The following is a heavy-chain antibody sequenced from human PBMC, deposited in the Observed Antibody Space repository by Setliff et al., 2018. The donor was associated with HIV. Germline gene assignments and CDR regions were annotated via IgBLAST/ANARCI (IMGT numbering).Heavy chain of an antibody. J-gene: IGHJ4*02. CDR1: GGIFRSHE. V-gene: IGHV1-69*13. CDR3: ARHVSVVPPTVVTPFGY. CDR2: IVPILNTG. D-gene: IGHD4-17*01. Sequence: SVKVSCKASGGIFRSHEISWVRQAPGQGLEWMGGIVPILNTGNYAPKFQGRVTITADESTTTAYMELSSLRSEDTAVYYCARHVSVVPPTVVTPFGYWGQGTLVTVSS.